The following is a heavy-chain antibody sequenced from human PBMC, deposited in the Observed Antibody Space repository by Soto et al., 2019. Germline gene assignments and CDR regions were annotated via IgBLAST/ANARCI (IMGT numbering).Heavy chain of an antibody. J-gene: IGHJ6*02. CDR3: ARRSIAARPHFNGMDV. D-gene: IGHD6-6*01. Sequence: ASVKVSCKASGYTFTSYAMHCARQAPGQRLEWMGWINAGNGNTKYSQKFQGRVTITRDTSASTAYMELSSLRSEDTAVYYCARRSIAARPHFNGMDVWGQGTTVTVSS. V-gene: IGHV1-3*01. CDR2: INAGNGNT. CDR1: GYTFTSYA.